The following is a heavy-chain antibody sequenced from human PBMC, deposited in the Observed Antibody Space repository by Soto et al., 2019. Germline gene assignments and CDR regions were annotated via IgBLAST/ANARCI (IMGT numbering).Heavy chain of an antibody. V-gene: IGHV4-30-4*08. D-gene: IGHD2-21*02. CDR2: IHYTGSV. CDR1: GGSISSSSNH. J-gene: IGHJ6*02. Sequence: PSETLSLTCTVSGGSISSSSNHWGWIRQPPGKGLEWIGYIHYTGSVRYNPSLQSRITMSVDTSKNLFSLNLSSVTAADTAVYFCVREDDGGDRDYYGLDVWGQGTMVTVSS. CDR3: VREDDGGDRDYYGLDV.